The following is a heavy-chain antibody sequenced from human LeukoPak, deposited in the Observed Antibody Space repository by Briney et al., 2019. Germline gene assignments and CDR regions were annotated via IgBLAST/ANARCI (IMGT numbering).Heavy chain of an antibody. J-gene: IGHJ3*02. CDR3: ASTTDPALDI. D-gene: IGHD4-17*01. CDR2: IYHSGST. CDR1: GYSISSGYC. V-gene: IGHV4-38-2*01. Sequence: SETLSLTCAVSGYSISSGYCWGWIRQPPGKGLEWIGSIYHSGSTYYNPSLKSRVTISVDTSKNQFSLKLSSVTAADTAVYYCASTTDPALDIWGQGTMVTVSS.